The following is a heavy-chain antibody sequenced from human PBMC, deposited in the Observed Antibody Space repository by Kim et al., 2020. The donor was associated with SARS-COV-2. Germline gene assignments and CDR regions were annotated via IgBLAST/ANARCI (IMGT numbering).Heavy chain of an antibody. Sequence: SLKGRVTISEDTSKSQFSLKLSSVAAADTAVYYCARGMYSSAWAINYGMDVWGQGTTVAVSS. J-gene: IGHJ6*02. D-gene: IGHD6-19*01. CDR3: ARGMYSSAWAINYGMDV. V-gene: IGHV4-34*01.